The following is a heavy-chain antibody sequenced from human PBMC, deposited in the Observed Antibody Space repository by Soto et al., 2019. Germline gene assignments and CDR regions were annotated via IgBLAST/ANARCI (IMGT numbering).Heavy chain of an antibody. J-gene: IGHJ4*02. V-gene: IGHV4-30-4*01. CDR3: ARDRSNSPDFFDY. D-gene: IGHD1-1*01. CDR1: GDSINNYEYY. CDR2: IYYTGST. Sequence: QVQLQESGPGLVKPSQTLSLTCSVSGDSINNYEYYWTWIRQPPGEGLEWIGHIYYTGSTSYNPSLESRISISLDTSRNQFSLKVNSVSAADTAVYYCARDRSNSPDFFDYWGQGTLVTVSS.